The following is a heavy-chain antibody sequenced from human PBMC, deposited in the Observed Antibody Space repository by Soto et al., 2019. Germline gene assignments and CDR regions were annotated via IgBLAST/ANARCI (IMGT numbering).Heavy chain of an antibody. V-gene: IGHV4-30-4*01. J-gene: IGHJ5*02. CDR2: IYYSGST. CDR3: GRRRAAVSGNVFEP. Sequence: PSETLSLTCSVSGGSISSGDYYWNWIRQPPGKGLEWIGHIYYSGSTYYNPSLKSRVTISLDTSKNQFSLKLSSVTAADTAVYYCGRRRAAVSGNVFEPWGQGTVVTVSS. D-gene: IGHD6-19*01. CDR1: GGSISSGDYY.